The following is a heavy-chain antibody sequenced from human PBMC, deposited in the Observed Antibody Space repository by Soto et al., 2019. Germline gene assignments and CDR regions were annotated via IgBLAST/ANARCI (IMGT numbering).Heavy chain of an antibody. CDR2: FYHTGTT. J-gene: IGHJ4*02. CDR3: ARHYYDSSGFSWIDY. V-gene: IGHV4-39*01. D-gene: IGHD3-22*01. Sequence: SETLSLTCNVSGASISSRNFYWGWIRQSPRQGLEWLGSFYHTGTTYYTSSLKTRLTMSVDTSMNQFSLKLRSATAADTAIYYCARHYYDSSGFSWIDYWGQGTLVTVSS. CDR1: GASISSRNFY.